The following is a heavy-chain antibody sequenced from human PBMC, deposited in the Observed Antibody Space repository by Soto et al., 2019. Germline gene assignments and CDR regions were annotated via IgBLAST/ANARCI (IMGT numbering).Heavy chain of an antibody. Sequence: PGGSLRLSCAASGFTFSSYSMNWVRQAPGKGLEWVSSISSSSSYIYYADSVKGRFTISRDNAKNSLYLQMNSLRAEDTAVYYCARLGYCSGGSCGSFDYWGQGTLVTVSS. CDR1: GFTFSSYS. CDR2: ISSSSSYI. V-gene: IGHV3-21*01. D-gene: IGHD2-15*01. CDR3: ARLGYCSGGSCGSFDY. J-gene: IGHJ4*02.